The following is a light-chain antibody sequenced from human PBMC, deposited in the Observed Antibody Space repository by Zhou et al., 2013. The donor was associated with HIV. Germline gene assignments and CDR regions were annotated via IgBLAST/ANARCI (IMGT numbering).Light chain of an antibody. CDR1: QSISSTF. V-gene: IGKV3-20*01. J-gene: IGKJ4*01. CDR2: GAS. CDR3: QQYGTSPFT. Sequence: EIVLTQSPGTLSLSPGERATLSCRASQSISSTFLAWYQQKPGQAPRLLIYGASYRATGIPDRFVGSGSGTDFSLTISRLEPEDFAEFFCQQYGTSPFTFGGGTKVEIQ.